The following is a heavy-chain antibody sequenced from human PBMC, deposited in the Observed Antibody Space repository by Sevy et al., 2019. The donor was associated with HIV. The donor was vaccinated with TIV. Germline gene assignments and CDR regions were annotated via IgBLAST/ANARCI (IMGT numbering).Heavy chain of an antibody. CDR1: GFTFSSYS. V-gene: IGHV3-21*01. D-gene: IGHD6-13*01. CDR3: ARDRYSGYSSSWYLLGLREFDY. CDR2: ISSTSSYI. J-gene: IGHJ4*02. Sequence: GGSLRLSCAASGFTFSSYSMNWVRQAPGKGLEWVSSISSTSSYIYYADSVKGRFTISRDNAKNSLYLQMNSLRAEDTAVYYCARDRYSGYSSSWYLLGLREFDYWGQGTLVTVSS.